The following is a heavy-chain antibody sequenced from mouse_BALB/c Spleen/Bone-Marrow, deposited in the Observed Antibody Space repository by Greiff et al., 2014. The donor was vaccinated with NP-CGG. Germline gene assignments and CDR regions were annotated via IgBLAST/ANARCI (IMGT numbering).Heavy chain of an antibody. CDR2: IRSKSNNYAT. V-gene: IGHV10-1*02. J-gene: IGHJ3*01. CDR1: GFTFNTYA. CDR3: VRSDDGWFAY. Sequence: VQLKESGGGLVQPKGSLKLSCAASGFTFNTYAMNWVRQAPGKGLEWVARIRSKSNNYATYYADSVKDRFTISRDDSQGMLYLQMNSLKTDDTAMYYCVRSDDGWFAYWGQGTLVTVSA. D-gene: IGHD2-3*01.